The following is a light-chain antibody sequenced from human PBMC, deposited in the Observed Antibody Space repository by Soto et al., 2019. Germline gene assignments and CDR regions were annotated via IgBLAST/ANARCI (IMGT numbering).Light chain of an antibody. CDR3: QQRSNWPG. Sequence: EIVLTQSPATLSLSPGERATLSCRASQSVSSYLAWYQQKPGQAPRLLIYDASNRATGIPARFSGSGSGTEFTLTLSSLEHDDFEVYYCQQRSNWPGFGQGTRLEIK. V-gene: IGKV3-11*01. CDR1: QSVSSY. CDR2: DAS. J-gene: IGKJ5*01.